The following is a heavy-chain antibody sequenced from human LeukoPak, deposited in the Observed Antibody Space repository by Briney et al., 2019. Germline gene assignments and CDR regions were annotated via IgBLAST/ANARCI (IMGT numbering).Heavy chain of an antibody. J-gene: IGHJ4*02. CDR3: ARVSEYYDSSGYYYFDY. Sequence: SETLSLTCTVSGGSISSGGYYWSWIRQHPGKGLEWIGYIYYSGSTYYNPSLKSRVTISVDTSKNQFSLKLSSVTAADTAVYYCARVSEYYDSSGYYYFDYWGQGTLVTVSS. D-gene: IGHD3-22*01. CDR2: IYYSGST. V-gene: IGHV4-31*03. CDR1: GGSISSGGYY.